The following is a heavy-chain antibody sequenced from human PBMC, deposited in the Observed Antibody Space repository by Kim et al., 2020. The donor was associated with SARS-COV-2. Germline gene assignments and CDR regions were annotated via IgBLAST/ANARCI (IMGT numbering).Heavy chain of an antibody. CDR3: ARYHCPRGICRGFDF. CDR2: VYYTGST. V-gene: IGHV4-59*08. D-gene: IGHD2-8*01. J-gene: IGHJ4*02. CDR1: GGSISPFY. Sequence: SETLSLTCTVSGGSISPFYWSWVRQPPEKGMEWIGYVYYTGSTNYNTALKSRVTMSVDTSKNQFSLTLRSVTAADTAVYYCARYHCPRGICRGFDFWGQGALVTVSS.